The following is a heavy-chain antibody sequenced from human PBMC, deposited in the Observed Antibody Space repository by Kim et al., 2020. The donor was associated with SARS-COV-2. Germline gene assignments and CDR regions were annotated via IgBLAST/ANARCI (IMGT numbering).Heavy chain of an antibody. J-gene: IGHJ4*02. D-gene: IGHD6-19*01. V-gene: IGHV5-51*01. CDR1: GYSFTSYW. CDR3: ARHWGGILAVAAPDPADY. CDR2: IYPGDSDT. Sequence: GESLKISCKGSGYSFTSYWIGWVRQMPGKGLEWMGIIYPGDSDTRYSPSFQGQVTISADKSISTAYLQWSSLKASDTAMYYCARHWGGILAVAAPDPADYWGQGTLVTVSS.